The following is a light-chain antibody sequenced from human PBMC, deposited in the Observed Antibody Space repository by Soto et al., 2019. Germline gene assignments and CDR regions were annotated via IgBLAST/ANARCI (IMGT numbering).Light chain of an antibody. J-gene: IGKJ5*01. CDR2: DAS. CDR3: QQRNVWPPIT. V-gene: IGKV3-11*01. Sequence: EVVVTQSPATLSLSPGERATRSCRASQSVLTSLAWYQHKPGQAPRLVIYDASLRANGVPARFGGSGSGTDFTLTINSLEPEDFAVYYCQQRNVWPPITFGQGTRLEI. CDR1: QSVLTS.